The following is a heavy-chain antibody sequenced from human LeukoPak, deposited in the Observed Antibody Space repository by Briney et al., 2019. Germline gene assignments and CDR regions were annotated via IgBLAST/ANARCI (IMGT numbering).Heavy chain of an antibody. D-gene: IGHD1-26*01. V-gene: IGHV3-30-3*01. CDR2: ISNDGSNK. J-gene: IGHJ4*02. CDR3: ARGTYSGSSYPGY. CDR1: GFTFSSYA. Sequence: GGSLRLSCAASGFTFSSYAMDWVRQAPGKGLEWVAVISNDGSNKDYADSVKGRFTISRDNTKNTMYLRMNSLRAEDTAVYYCARGTYSGSSYPGYWGQGTLVTVSS.